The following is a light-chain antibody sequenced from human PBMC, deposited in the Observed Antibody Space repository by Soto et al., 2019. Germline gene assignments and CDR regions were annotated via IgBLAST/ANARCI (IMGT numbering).Light chain of an antibody. CDR3: CSYAGSYTLV. J-gene: IGLJ2*01. CDR2: DVS. V-gene: IGLV2-11*01. Sequence: QSALTQPRSVSGSPGQSVTLSCTGTSSDIGTYNYVSWYQQHPGKAPKLLIYDVSKRPSGVPDRFSGSKSGNTASLTISGLQTEDDADYYCCSYAGSYTLVFGGGTQLTVL. CDR1: SSDIGTYNY.